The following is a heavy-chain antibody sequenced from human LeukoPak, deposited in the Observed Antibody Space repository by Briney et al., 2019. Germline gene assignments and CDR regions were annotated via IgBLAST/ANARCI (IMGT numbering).Heavy chain of an antibody. CDR1: GFTFSTFA. CDR3: ARGPYSSGWLYYFDY. J-gene: IGHJ4*02. V-gene: IGHV3-64*01. D-gene: IGHD6-19*01. CDR2: INTDGGTT. Sequence: QPGGSLRLSCAASGFTFSTFAMQWVRQAPEKGLEYVSGINTDGGTTFYANSVKGRFTISRDNPKNTLYLQMGSLRAEDMAVYYCARGPYSSGWLYYFDYWGQGTLATVSS.